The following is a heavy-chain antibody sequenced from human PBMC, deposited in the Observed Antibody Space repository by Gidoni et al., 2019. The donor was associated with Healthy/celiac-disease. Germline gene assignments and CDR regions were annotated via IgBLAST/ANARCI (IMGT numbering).Heavy chain of an antibody. V-gene: IGHV3-23*01. CDR1: GFTFSSYA. CDR2: ISGSGGST. J-gene: IGHJ3*02. D-gene: IGHD3-9*01. Sequence: EVQRLESGGGLVQPGGSLRLSCAAAGFTFSSYAMSWVRQAPGKGLEWVSAISGSGGSTYYADSVKGRFTISRDNSKNTLYLQMNSLRAEDTAVYYCAKVWKYYDILTGSATEAFDIWGQGTMVTVSS. CDR3: AKVWKYYDILTGSATEAFDI.